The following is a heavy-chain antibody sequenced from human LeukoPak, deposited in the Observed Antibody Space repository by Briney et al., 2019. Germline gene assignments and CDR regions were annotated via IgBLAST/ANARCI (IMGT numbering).Heavy chain of an antibody. D-gene: IGHD2-15*01. Sequence: SETLSLTCTVSGGSISSYYWSCIRQPPGKGLEWIGYIYYSGSTNYNPSLKSRVTISVDTTKNQFSLKLSSVTAADTAVYYCARGGWSLNYWGQGTLVTVSS. J-gene: IGHJ4*02. CDR1: GGSISSYY. CDR2: IYYSGST. CDR3: ARGGWSLNY. V-gene: IGHV4-59*01.